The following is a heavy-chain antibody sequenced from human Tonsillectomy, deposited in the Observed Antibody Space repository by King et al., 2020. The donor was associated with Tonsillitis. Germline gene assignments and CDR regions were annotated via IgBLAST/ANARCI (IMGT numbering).Heavy chain of an antibody. CDR2: ISGSGGST. D-gene: IGHD3-22*01. CDR1: GFTLSSYA. Sequence: VQLVESGGGLVQPGGSLRLSCAASGFTLSSYAMSWVRQAPGKGLEWVSAISGSGGSTYYADSVKGRFTISRDNSKNTLYLQMNSLRAEDTALYYCAKDRGDSSGYHSDYWGQGTLVTVSS. CDR3: AKDRGDSSGYHSDY. J-gene: IGHJ4*02. V-gene: IGHV3-23*04.